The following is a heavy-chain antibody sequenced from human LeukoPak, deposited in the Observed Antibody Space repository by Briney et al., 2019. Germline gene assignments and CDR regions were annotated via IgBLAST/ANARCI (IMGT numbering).Heavy chain of an antibody. Sequence: GGSLRLSCTASGIIFSDAWMTWVRQAPGKGLEWVSSISSSSSYIYYADSVKGRFTISRDNAKNSPYLQMNSLRAEDTAVYYCASPRTSGYDAFDIWGQGTMVTVSS. CDR2: ISSSSSYI. CDR3: ASPRTSGYDAFDI. J-gene: IGHJ3*02. CDR1: GIIFSDAW. V-gene: IGHV3-21*01. D-gene: IGHD3-3*01.